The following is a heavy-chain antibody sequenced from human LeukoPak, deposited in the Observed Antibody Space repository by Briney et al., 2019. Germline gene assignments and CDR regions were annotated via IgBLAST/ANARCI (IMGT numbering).Heavy chain of an antibody. CDR3: ARVGETDTGMVTRYYYYGMDV. CDR2: IYSGGST. CDR1: GFTVSSNY. Sequence: GGSLRLSCAASGFTVSSNYMSWVRQAPGKGLEWVSVIYSGGSTYYADSVKGRFTISRDNSKNTLYLQMNSLRAEDTAVYYCARVGETDTGMVTRYYYYGMDVWGQGTTVTVSS. V-gene: IGHV3-66*01. J-gene: IGHJ6*02. D-gene: IGHD5-18*01.